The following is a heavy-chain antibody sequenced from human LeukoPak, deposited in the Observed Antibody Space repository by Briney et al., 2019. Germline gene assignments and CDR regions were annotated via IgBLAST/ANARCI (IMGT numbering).Heavy chain of an antibody. CDR2: IIPIFGTA. J-gene: IGHJ4*02. Sequence: GSSVKVSCKASGGTFSSYAISWVRQAPGQGLEWMGGIIPIFGTANYAQKFQGRVTITTDESTSTAYMELSSLRSEDTAVYYCASLTDLTCSSTSCSLYCGGDCYFNYWGQGTLVTVSS. CDR1: GGTFSSYA. CDR3: ASLTDLTCSSTSCSLYCGGDCYFNY. D-gene: IGHD2-2*01. V-gene: IGHV1-69*05.